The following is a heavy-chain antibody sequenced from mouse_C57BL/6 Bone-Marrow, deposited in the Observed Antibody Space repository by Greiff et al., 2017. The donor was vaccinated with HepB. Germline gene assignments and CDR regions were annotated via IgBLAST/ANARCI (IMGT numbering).Heavy chain of an antibody. CDR2: SRNKANDYTT. Sequence: DVMLVESGGGLVQSGRSLRLSCATSGFTFSDFYMEWVRQAPGKGLEWIAASRNKANDYTTEYSASVKGRFIVSRDTSQSILYLQMNALRAEDTAIYYCARDAPYDYDYAMDYWGQGTSVTVSS. V-gene: IGHV7-1*01. CDR3: ARDAPYDYDYAMDY. D-gene: IGHD2-4*01. CDR1: GFTFSDFY. J-gene: IGHJ4*01.